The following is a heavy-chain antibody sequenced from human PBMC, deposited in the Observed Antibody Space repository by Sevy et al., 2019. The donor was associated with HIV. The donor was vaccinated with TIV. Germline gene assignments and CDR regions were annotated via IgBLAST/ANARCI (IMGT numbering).Heavy chain of an antibody. D-gene: IGHD3-9*01. Sequence: GGSLRLSCAASGFTFTNFPMHWVRQAPGRGLGGVAIISFIENHEFYADSVKGAFTTSSDNSKSTFYLQMNSRRGEDTAVQYCVRTAGLTGSYEYWGQGTQVTVSS. CDR2: ISFIENHE. CDR3: VRTAGLTGSYEY. CDR1: GFTFTNFP. V-gene: IGHV3-30-3*01. J-gene: IGHJ4*02.